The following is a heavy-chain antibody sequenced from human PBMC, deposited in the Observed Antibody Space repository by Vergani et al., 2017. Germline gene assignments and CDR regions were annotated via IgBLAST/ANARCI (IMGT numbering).Heavy chain of an antibody. CDR2: IYYSGST. J-gene: IGHJ4*02. CDR3: ASLQGPWLTHDY. Sequence: QVQLPESGPGLVKPSETLSLTCTVSGGSLSSYYWSWIRQPPGKGLEWVGYIYYSGSTNYNPSLKSRVTISVDTSKNQFSLKLSSVTAADTAVYYCASLQGPWLTHDYWGQGTLVTVSS. V-gene: IGHV4-59*01. CDR1: GGSLSSYY. D-gene: IGHD6-19*01.